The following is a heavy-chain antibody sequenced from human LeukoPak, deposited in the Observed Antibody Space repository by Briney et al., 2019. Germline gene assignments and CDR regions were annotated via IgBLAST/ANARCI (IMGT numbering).Heavy chain of an antibody. CDR2: INHKRGVT. J-gene: IGHJ3*01. CDR1: GYTFTGYY. D-gene: IGHD4-17*01. Sequence: ASVKVSCKASGYTFTGYYMHWVRQDPGQGLEWMGWINHKRGVTTYAQKFQGRVTMTRDTSITTAYMELTRLRSDDTTIYYCARERNYGDYGNAFDVWGQGTKVTVSS. V-gene: IGHV1-2*02. CDR3: ARERNYGDYGNAFDV.